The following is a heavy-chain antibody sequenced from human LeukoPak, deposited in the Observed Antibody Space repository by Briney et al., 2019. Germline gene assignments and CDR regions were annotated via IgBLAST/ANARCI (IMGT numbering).Heavy chain of an antibody. J-gene: IGHJ6*03. CDR1: GFTFSSYS. CDR3: ATVRQSPQLQLYYYYMDV. D-gene: IGHD2-2*01. Sequence: GGSLRLSCVASGFTFSSYSTNWVRQAPGKGLEWISYISSSSVTIYYADSVKGRFTVSRDNAKNSVYLQMNSLRAEDTAVYYCATVRQSPQLQLYYYYMDVWGKGTTVTVSS. CDR2: ISSSSVTI. V-gene: IGHV3-48*04.